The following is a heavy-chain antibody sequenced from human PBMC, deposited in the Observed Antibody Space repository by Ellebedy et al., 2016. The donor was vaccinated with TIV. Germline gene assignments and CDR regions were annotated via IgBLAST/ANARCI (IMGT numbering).Heavy chain of an antibody. J-gene: IGHJ4*02. CDR1: GFTFSSYA. CDR3: AKGDQLYTYCFFDS. V-gene: IGHV3-23*01. CDR2: ISGYGGTT. Sequence: PGGSLRLSCAASGFTFSSYAMGWVRQAPGKGLEWVSSISGYGGTTYYADFVRGRFTISRDDSENTLSLQMYSLRAEDTAVYYCAKGDQLYTYCFFDSWGQGTQVTVSA. D-gene: IGHD5-18*01.